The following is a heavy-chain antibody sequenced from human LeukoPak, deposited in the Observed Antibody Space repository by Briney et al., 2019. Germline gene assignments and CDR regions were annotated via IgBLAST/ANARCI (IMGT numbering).Heavy chain of an antibody. Sequence: ASVKVSCKASGGTFSSYAISWVRQAPGQGLEWMGGIIPIFGTANYAQKFQGRVTITADESTSTAYMELSSLRSEDTAVYYGARDLRASSGWYEPGGLGGFDIWGQGTMVTVSS. D-gene: IGHD6-19*01. CDR1: GGTFSSYA. V-gene: IGHV1-69*13. J-gene: IGHJ3*02. CDR2: IIPIFGTA. CDR3: ARDLRASSGWYEPGGLGGFDI.